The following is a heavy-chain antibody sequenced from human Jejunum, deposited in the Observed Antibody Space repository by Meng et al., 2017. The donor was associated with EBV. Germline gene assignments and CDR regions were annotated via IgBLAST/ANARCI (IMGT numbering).Heavy chain of an antibody. CDR3: VRGGDYCLVY. D-gene: IGHD2-21*02. Sequence: GVGRGLCERYGSLLRICVLSGDSIDSRTGRSGVGQSPERGLEWIGEIHNCGSTNNNPSLRSRVNILVDRSENNFSMDLSSVTTADTAVYYCVRGGDYCLVYWGQGTLVTVSS. CDR1: GDSIDSRTG. CDR2: IHNCGST. V-gene: IGHV4-4*02. J-gene: IGHJ4*02.